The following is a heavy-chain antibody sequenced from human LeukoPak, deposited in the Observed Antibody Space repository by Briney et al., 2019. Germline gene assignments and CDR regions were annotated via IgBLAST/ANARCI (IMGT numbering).Heavy chain of an antibody. CDR2: IYPGDSDT. Sequence: KGGESLKISCMGSGYSFASYWIGWVRQMPGKGLEWMGIIYPGDSDTRYSPSFQGQVTISADKSNSTAYLQWSSLKASDTAMYYCTRELKNYYDSSGYYGLGYWGQGTLVTVSS. CDR1: GYSFASYW. J-gene: IGHJ4*02. V-gene: IGHV5-51*01. D-gene: IGHD3-22*01. CDR3: TRELKNYYDSSGYYGLGY.